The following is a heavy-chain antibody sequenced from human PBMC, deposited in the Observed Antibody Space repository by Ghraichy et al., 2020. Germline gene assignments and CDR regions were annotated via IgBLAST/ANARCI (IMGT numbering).Heavy chain of an antibody. V-gene: IGHV4-4*07. D-gene: IGHD2-21*02. J-gene: IGHJ4*02. CDR1: GDSTNNYD. CDR3: ARDERANCAGDCWAHDY. CDR2: VSSSGST. Sequence: SETLSLTCTVSGDSTNNYDWSWFRQPAGKGLEWIGRVSSSGSTNYNPSLKSRVTMSIDTSKNQFSLKVISVTAADTAKYYCARDERANCAGDCWAHDYWGQGTLVTVSS.